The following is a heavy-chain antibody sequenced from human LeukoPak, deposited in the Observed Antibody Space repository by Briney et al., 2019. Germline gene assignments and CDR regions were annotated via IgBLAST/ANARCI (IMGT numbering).Heavy chain of an antibody. V-gene: IGHV4-34*01. CDR3: ARDRPGGSSLDY. CDR1: GGSFSGYY. Sequence: SETLSLTCAVYGGSFSGYYWSWIRQPPGKGLEWIGEINHSGSTNYNPPLKSRVTISVDTSKNQFSLKLSSVTAADTAVYYCARDRPGGSSLDYWGQGTLVTVSS. J-gene: IGHJ4*02. D-gene: IGHD6-13*01. CDR2: INHSGST.